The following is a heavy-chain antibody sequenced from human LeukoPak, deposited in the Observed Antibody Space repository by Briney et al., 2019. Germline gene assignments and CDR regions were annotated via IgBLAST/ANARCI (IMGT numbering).Heavy chain of an antibody. V-gene: IGHV3-21*01. CDR3: ARVPGRELRYFDWLLYRDYYFDY. J-gene: IGHJ4*02. CDR1: GFTFSSYS. CDR2: ISSSSYI. Sequence: PGGSLRLSCAASGFTFSSYSMNWVRQAPGKGLEWVSSISSSSYIYYADSVKGRFTIPRDNAKNSLYLQMNSLRAEDTAVYYCARVPGRELRYFDWLLYRDYYFDYWGQGTLVTVSS. D-gene: IGHD3-9*01.